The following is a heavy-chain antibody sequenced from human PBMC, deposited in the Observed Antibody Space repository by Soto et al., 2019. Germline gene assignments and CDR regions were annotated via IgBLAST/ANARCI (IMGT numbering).Heavy chain of an antibody. D-gene: IGHD3-22*01. CDR1: GFTFSSYA. V-gene: IGHV3-23*01. CDR3: ARVRYYDSSGYYSSASGMDV. Sequence: GGSLRLACAPSGFTFSSYAMRWVREAPGKGLEWVSAISGSGGSTYYADSVKGRFTISRDNSKNTLYLQMNSLRAEDTAVYYCARVRYYDSSGYYSSASGMDVWGQGT. J-gene: IGHJ6*02. CDR2: ISGSGGST.